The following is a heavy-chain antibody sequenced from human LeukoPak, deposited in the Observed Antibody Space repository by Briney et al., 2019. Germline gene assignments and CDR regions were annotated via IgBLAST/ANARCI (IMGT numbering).Heavy chain of an antibody. J-gene: IGHJ4*02. V-gene: IGHV1-46*01. D-gene: IGHD6-13*01. CDR1: GYTFTSYY. CDR3: ARDGSSSWYADY. CDR2: INPSGFST. Sequence: ASVKVSCKASGYTFTSYYMHWVRQAPGQGLEWMGIINPSGFSTSYAQKFQGRVTMTRDMSTSTVYMELSSLRSEDTAVYYCARDGSSSWYADYWGQGTLVTVSS.